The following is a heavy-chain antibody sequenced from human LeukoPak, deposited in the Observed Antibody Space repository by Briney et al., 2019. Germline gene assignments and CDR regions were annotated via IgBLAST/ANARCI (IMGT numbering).Heavy chain of an antibody. CDR1: GYSFTSNY. CDR3: ARDQEGFDY. CDR2: IYPRDGST. V-gene: IGHV1-46*01. J-gene: IGHJ4*02. Sequence: ASVKVSCKASGYSFTSNYIHWVRQAPGQGLEWMGMIYPRDGSTSYAQKFQGRVTVTRDTSTSTVHMELSGLRSEDTAVYYCARDQEGFDYWGQGTLVTVSS.